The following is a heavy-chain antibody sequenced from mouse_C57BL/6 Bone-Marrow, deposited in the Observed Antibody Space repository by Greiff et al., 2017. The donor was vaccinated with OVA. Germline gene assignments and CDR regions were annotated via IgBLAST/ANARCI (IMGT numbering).Heavy chain of an antibody. J-gene: IGHJ3*01. CDR3: ARPSMVTTRAWFAY. Sequence: EVHLVESGGDLVKPGGSLKLSCAASGFTFSSYGMSWVRQTPDKRLEWVATISSGGSYTYYPDSVKGRFTISRDNAKNTLYLQMSSLKSEDTAMYYCARPSMVTTRAWFAYWGQGTLVTVSA. D-gene: IGHD2-2*01. CDR1: GFTFSSYG. V-gene: IGHV5-6*01. CDR2: ISSGGSYT.